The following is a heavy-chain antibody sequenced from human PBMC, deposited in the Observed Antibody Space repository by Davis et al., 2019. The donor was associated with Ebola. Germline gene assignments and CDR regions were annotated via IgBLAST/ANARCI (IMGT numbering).Heavy chain of an antibody. D-gene: IGHD1-26*01. Sequence: GGSLRLSCAASGFTVSSNYMSWVRQAPGKGLEWVSVIYSGASTYYADAVKGRFTISRHNSKNTPDLQMNSMRAEDTAVYYCARDRGSFPFDYWGQGTLVTVSS. CDR1: GFTVSSNY. CDR2: IYSGAST. V-gene: IGHV3-53*04. J-gene: IGHJ4*02. CDR3: ARDRGSFPFDY.